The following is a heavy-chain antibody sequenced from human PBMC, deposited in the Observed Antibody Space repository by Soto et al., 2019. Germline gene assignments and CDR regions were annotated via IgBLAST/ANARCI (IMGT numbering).Heavy chain of an antibody. V-gene: IGHV3-23*01. Sequence: GGSLRLSCAASGFTFSSYAMSWVRQAPGKGLEWVSTISGRGDDTYYADSVKGRFTISRDNSKNTLYVLMNSLRADDMAVYYCARAQPTYSSSYFDYWGQGTLVTVSS. J-gene: IGHJ4*02. CDR1: GFTFSSYA. CDR3: ARAQPTYSSSYFDY. CDR2: ISGRGDDT. D-gene: IGHD3-22*01.